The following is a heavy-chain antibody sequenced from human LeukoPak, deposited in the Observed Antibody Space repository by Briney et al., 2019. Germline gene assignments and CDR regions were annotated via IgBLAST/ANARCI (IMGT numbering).Heavy chain of an antibody. J-gene: IGHJ4*02. CDR3: ARGLLLWFGESHHFDY. D-gene: IGHD3-10*01. Sequence: SETLSLTCAVYGGSFSGYYWSWIRQPPGKGLEWIGEINHSGSSNYNPSLKSRVTISVDTSKNQFSLKLSSVTAADTAVYYCARGLLLWFGESHHFDYWGQGTLVTVSS. CDR1: GGSFSGYY. CDR2: INHSGSS. V-gene: IGHV4-34*01.